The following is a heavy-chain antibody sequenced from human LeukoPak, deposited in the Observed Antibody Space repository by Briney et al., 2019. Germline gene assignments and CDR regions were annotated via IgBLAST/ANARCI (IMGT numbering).Heavy chain of an antibody. CDR1: GGSISSYY. D-gene: IGHD2-15*01. V-gene: IGHV4-59*08. Sequence: SETLSLTCTVSGGSISSYYWSWIRQPPGKGLEWIGYISYSGSTNYNPSLKSRVTISVDTSKNQFSLKVNSVTAADTAVYYCARHKYSSQNSDGFDIWGQGTMVTVSS. CDR2: ISYSGST. J-gene: IGHJ3*02. CDR3: ARHKYSSQNSDGFDI.